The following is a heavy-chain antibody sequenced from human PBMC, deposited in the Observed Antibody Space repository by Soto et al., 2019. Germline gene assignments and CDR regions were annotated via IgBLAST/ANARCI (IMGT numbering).Heavy chain of an antibody. D-gene: IGHD3-22*01. CDR3: SILPMIVVVTADAFDI. Sequence: PGGSLRLSCAASGFTFSSYGMHWVRQAPGKGLEWVAVIWYDGSNKYYADSVKGRFTISRDNAKNSLYLQMNSLRAEDTAVYYCSILPMIVVVTADAFDIWGQGTMVTVSS. CDR1: GFTFSSYG. V-gene: IGHV3-33*03. J-gene: IGHJ3*02. CDR2: IWYDGSNK.